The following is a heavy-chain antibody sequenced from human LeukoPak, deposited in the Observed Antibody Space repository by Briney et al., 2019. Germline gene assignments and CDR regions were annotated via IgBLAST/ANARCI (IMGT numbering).Heavy chain of an antibody. CDR1: GGSISSSSYY. Sequence: TLSLTCTVSGGSISSSSYYWSWIRQPAGKGLEWIGRIYTSGSTNYNPSLKSRVTISVDTSKNQFSLKLSSVTAADTAVYYCARETYYDFWSGYYRVGPYYYYYMDVWGKGTTVTVSS. CDR2: IYTSGST. CDR3: ARETYYDFWSGYYRVGPYYYYYMDV. D-gene: IGHD3-3*01. V-gene: IGHV4-61*02. J-gene: IGHJ6*03.